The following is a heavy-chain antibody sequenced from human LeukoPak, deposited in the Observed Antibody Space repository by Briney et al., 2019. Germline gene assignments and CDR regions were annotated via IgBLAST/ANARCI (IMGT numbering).Heavy chain of an antibody. CDR2: TYYSGSA. V-gene: IGHV4-31*03. J-gene: IGHJ3*02. Sequence: PSETLSLTCTVSGVSLSSGSYYWRWLRHHPGKGLEWIGFTYYSGSADYNPSLKSRVTISVATSENQFSLKLSSVTAADTAVYYCARGEKRFLERFLDTFDIWGQGTVVTVSS. CDR3: ARGEKRFLERFLDTFDI. D-gene: IGHD3-3*01. CDR1: GVSLSSGSYY.